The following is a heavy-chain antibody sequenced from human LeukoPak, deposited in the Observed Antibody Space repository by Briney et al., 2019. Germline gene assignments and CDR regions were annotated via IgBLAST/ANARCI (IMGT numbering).Heavy chain of an antibody. CDR1: GFTFDNYA. CDR2: ISWNGGII. CDR3: AKGGLRLYFGQFHY. D-gene: IGHD3-10*01. Sequence: PGGSLRLSCAASGFTFDNYAMHWVRKVPGKGLEWVSGISWNGGIIGYADSVKGRFTISRDSAKNSLYLQMNSLRVEDTALYYCAKGGLRLYFGQFHYWGQGTLVTASS. J-gene: IGHJ4*02. V-gene: IGHV3-9*01.